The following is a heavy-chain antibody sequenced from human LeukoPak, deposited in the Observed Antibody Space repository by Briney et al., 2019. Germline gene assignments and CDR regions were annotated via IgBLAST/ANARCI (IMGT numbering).Heavy chain of an antibody. D-gene: IGHD1-26*01. CDR2: INHSGST. CDR3: ARGHATLSNWFDP. V-gene: IGHV4-34*01. Sequence: SETLSLTCAVYGGSFSGYYWSWIRQPPGKGLEWIGEINHSGSTNYNPSLKSRVTISVDTSKNQFSLKLSSVTAADTAVYYCARGHATLSNWFDPWGQGTLVTVSS. J-gene: IGHJ5*02. CDR1: GGSFSGYY.